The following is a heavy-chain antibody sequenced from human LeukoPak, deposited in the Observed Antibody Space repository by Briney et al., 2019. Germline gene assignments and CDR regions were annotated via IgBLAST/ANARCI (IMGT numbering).Heavy chain of an antibody. CDR1: GFTFSSYG. D-gene: IGHD3-9*01. V-gene: IGHV3-33*01. Sequence: GGSLRLSCAASGFTFSSYGMHWVRQAPGKGLEWVAVIWYDGSNKYYADSVKGRFTISRDNSKNTLYLQMNSLRAEDTAVYYCARDTGYDILTGYYSGYMDVWGKGTTVTVSS. CDR2: IWYDGSNK. CDR3: ARDTGYDILTGYYSGYMDV. J-gene: IGHJ6*03.